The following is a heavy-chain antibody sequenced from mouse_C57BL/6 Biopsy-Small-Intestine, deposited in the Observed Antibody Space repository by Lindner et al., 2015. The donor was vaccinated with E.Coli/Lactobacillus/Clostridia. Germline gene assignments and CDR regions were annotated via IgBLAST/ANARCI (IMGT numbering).Heavy chain of an antibody. Sequence: VQLQESGAELVRPGASVKLSCTASGFNIKDNLMHWVKQRPEQGLEWIGWIDPEDGETKYAPRFQDKATITSDTSSNTAYLQLSSLTSEDTAIYYCARYDGYRFAYWGQGTTLTVST. CDR3: ARYDGYRFAY. V-gene: IGHV14-2*01. CDR1: GFNIKDNL. J-gene: IGHJ2*01. CDR2: IDPEDGET. D-gene: IGHD2-3*01.